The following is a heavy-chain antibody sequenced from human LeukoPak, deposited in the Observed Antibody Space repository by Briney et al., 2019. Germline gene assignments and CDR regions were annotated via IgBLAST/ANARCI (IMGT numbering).Heavy chain of an antibody. CDR2: VYYRGNT. CDR3: VRRRDCTSSSCYSGYFDP. J-gene: IGHJ5*02. V-gene: IGHV4-39*01. Sequence: PSETLSLTCTVSGGSVNTISSYWGWIRQPPGKGMEWIGTVYYRGNTYFNPTLRSRLTISLDTSKNQFSLKVTSVTAADTAIYYCVRRRDCTSSSCYSGYFDPWGQGTLVTVS. CDR1: GGSVNTISSY. D-gene: IGHD2-2*01.